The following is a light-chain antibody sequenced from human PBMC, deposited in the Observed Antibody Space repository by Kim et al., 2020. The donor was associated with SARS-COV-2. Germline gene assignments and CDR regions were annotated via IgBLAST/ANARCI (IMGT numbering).Light chain of an antibody. V-gene: IGKV3-15*01. CDR3: HQYDNWPPYT. CDR2: AAS. Sequence: VFPGESATLTCRASETVSTNLAGYQGRPGQAPRLLIYAASIRATGIPARFSGRGSGTEFTLTINSLQSEDFTIYYCHQYDNWPPYTFGQGTKLEI. J-gene: IGKJ2*01. CDR1: ETVSTN.